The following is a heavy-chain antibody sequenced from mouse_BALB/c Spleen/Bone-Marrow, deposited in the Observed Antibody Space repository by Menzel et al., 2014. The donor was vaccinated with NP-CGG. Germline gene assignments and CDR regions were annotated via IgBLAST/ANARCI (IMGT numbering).Heavy chain of an antibody. Sequence: EVMLVESGGGLVQPGGSRKLSCAASGFTFSRFGMHWVHQAPEKGLEWVAFISSGSSSIYYTDTVKGRFTISRDNPKNTLFLQMTSLRSEDTAMYYCGRGDYWGQGTTLTVSS. CDR2: ISSGSSSI. CDR1: GFTFSRFG. CDR3: GRGDY. V-gene: IGHV5-17*02. J-gene: IGHJ2*01.